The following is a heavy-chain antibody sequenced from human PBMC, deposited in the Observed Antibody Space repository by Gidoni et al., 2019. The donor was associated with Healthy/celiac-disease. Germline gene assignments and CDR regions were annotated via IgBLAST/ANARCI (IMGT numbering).Heavy chain of an antibody. D-gene: IGHD3-10*01. Sequence: QVQLQESGPGLVKPSETPSLTCTVSGGSISSHYWSWIRQPPGKGLEWIGYIYYSGSTNYNPSLKRRVTISVDTSKNQFSLKLSSVTAADTAVYYCARVSDGSGSYYKGDAFDIWGQGTMVTVSS. V-gene: IGHV4-59*11. CDR3: ARVSDGSGSYYKGDAFDI. CDR1: GGSISSHY. CDR2: IYYSGST. J-gene: IGHJ3*02.